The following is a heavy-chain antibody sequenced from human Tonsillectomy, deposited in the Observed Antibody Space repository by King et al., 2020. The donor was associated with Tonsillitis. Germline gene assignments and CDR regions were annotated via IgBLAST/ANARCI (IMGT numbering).Heavy chain of an antibody. CDR2: MNPISGYT. V-gene: IGHV1-8*01. CDR1: GYTFTSYD. J-gene: IGHJ3*02. Sequence: QLVQSGAEVKKPGASVKVSCKASGYTFTSYDINWVRQATGQGLEWMGWMNPISGYTVYAQKFQGRVTMTRNTSITTAYMELSSLRSEDTAVYYYARESHDFEAFDIWGQGTMVTVSS. D-gene: IGHD1-1*01. CDR3: ARESHDFEAFDI.